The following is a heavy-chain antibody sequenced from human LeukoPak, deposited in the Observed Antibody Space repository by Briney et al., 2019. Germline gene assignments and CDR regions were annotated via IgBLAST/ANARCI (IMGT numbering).Heavy chain of an antibody. J-gene: IGHJ5*02. Sequence: SETLSLTCTVSGYSISSGYYWGWIRQPPGKGLEWIGSIYHSGSTYYNPSLKSRVTISVDTSKNQFSLKLSSVTAADTAVYYCARAGLYYYDSSGLNWFDPWGQGTLVTVSS. CDR2: IYHSGST. CDR3: ARAGLYYYDSSGLNWFDP. D-gene: IGHD3-22*01. V-gene: IGHV4-38-2*02. CDR1: GYSISSGYY.